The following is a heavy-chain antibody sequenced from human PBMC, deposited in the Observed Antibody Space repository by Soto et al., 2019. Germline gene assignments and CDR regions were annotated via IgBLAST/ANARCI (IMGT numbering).Heavy chain of an antibody. J-gene: IGHJ4*02. Sequence: EVQLVESGGGLVQPGGSLKLSCAASGFIFSGSAVHWVRQASGKGLEWVGRILSKAGNYATAYPASMKGRFTISRDDSENKAFLQMNSLKTEDTAVYYCIRGRSPYYYDYWGQGTLVAVSS. CDR2: ILSKAGNYAT. V-gene: IGHV3-73*01. CDR3: IRGRSPYYYDY. CDR1: GFIFSGSA. D-gene: IGHD4-17*01.